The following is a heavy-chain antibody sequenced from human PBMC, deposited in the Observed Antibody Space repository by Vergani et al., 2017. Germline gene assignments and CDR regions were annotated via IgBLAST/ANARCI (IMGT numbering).Heavy chain of an antibody. J-gene: IGHJ6*02. CDR1: GFTFSSYW. V-gene: IGHV3-7*01. Sequence: EVQLVESGGGLVQPGGSLRLSCAASGFTFSSYWMSWVRQAPGKGLEWVANIKQDGSEKYYVDSVKGRFTISRDNAKNSLYLQMNSLRAEDTAVYYCAREGSXGWFLYDYYYGMDVWGQGTTVTVSS. D-gene: IGHD6-19*01. CDR2: IKQDGSEK. CDR3: AREGSXGWFLYDYYYGMDV.